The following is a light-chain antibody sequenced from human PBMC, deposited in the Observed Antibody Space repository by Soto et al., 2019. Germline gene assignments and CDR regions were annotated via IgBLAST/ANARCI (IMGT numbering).Light chain of an antibody. Sequence: DSQLTQSPSHLPPSVGDRVTIPCRASQSISNWLDWYQQKPGTAPKVLIYHASNLQSGVPSRFSGSGSGTEFTLTSSSLQHYDFATYNWPQYYLFSFGRGTKVAI. V-gene: IGKV1-5*01. J-gene: IGKJ1*01. CDR1: QSISNW. CDR3: PQYYLFS. CDR2: HAS.